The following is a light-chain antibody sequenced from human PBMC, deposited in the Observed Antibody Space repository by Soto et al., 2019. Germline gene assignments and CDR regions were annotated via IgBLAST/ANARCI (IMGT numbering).Light chain of an antibody. V-gene: IGLV2-11*01. CDR3: CSYADSYTFRVYV. CDR2: DVS. Sequence: QSALTQPRSVSGSPGQSVTISCTGTSSDVGGYNYVSWYQQHPGKAPKLMIYDVSKRPSGVPDRFSGSKSGNTASLTISGLQAEDEADYYCCSYADSYTFRVYVFGTGTKVTVL. J-gene: IGLJ1*01. CDR1: SSDVGGYNY.